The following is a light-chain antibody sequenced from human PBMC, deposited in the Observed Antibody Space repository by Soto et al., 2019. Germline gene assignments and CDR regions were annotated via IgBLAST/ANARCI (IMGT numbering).Light chain of an antibody. Sequence: EIVLTPSPGTLSLSPGERSTLSGMASQSVSSSYLAWYQQKPGQAPRLLIYGASSRATGIPDRFSGSGSGTDFTLTISRLEPEDFAVYYCQQYGSSPLTFGGGTKVDI. CDR3: QQYGSSPLT. CDR2: GAS. CDR1: QSVSSSY. V-gene: IGKV3-20*01. J-gene: IGKJ4*01.